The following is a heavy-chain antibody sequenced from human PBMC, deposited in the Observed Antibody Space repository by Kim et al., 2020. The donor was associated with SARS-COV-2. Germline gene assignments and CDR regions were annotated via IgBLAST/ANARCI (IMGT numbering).Heavy chain of an antibody. D-gene: IGHD2-2*01. J-gene: IGHJ3*02. V-gene: IGHV4-34*01. Sequence: KSRVTISVDTSKNQFSLKLSSVTAADTAVYYCASEPSSTSSIGRNDAFDIWGQGTMVTVSS. CDR3: ASEPSSTSSIGRNDAFDI.